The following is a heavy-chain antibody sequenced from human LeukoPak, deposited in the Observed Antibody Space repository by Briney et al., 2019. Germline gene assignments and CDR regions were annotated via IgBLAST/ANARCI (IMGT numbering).Heavy chain of an antibody. J-gene: IGHJ6*02. CDR1: GFTFSSYA. CDR2: ISYDGSNK. D-gene: IGHD6-6*01. Sequence: GGSLRLSCAASGFTFSSYAMHWVRQAPGKGLEWVAVISYDGSNKYYADSVKGRFTISRDNSKNTLYLQMNSLRAEDTAVYYCARAEGLVYYGMDVWGQGTTVTVSS. CDR3: ARAEGLVYYGMDV. V-gene: IGHV3-30*04.